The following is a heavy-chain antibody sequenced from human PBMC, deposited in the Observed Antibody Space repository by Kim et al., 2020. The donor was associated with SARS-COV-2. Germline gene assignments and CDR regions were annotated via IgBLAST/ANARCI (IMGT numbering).Heavy chain of an antibody. Sequence: LKSRVTISVDTSKNQFSLKLSSVTAADTAVYYCARGQYLVYYYYYGMDVWGQGTTVTVSS. CDR3: ARGQYLVYYYYYGMDV. V-gene: IGHV4-34*01. D-gene: IGHD6-6*01. J-gene: IGHJ6*02.